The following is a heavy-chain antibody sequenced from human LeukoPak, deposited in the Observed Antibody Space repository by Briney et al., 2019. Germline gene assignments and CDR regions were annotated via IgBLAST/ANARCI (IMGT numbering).Heavy chain of an antibody. J-gene: IGHJ4*02. CDR3: ARDRYSSGWLREFDY. CDR2: ISYDGSNK. Sequence: SGGSLRLSCAASGFTFSSYAMHWVRQAPGKGLEWVAVISYDGSNKYYADSVKGRFTISRDNSKNTLYLQMNSLRAEDTAVYYCARDRYSSGWLREFDYWGQGTLVTVSS. D-gene: IGHD6-19*01. V-gene: IGHV3-30-3*01. CDR1: GFTFSSYA.